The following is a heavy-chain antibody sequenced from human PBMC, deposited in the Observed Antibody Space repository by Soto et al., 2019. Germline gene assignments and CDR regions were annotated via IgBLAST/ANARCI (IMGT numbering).Heavy chain of an antibody. D-gene: IGHD2-15*01. V-gene: IGHV1-46*01. J-gene: IGHJ1*01. CDR2: INPNDGST. CDR1: GYTFSRFR. Sequence: QVQLVQSGAEVKKPGASVKVSCRASGYTFSRFRIHWVRQAPGQGFEWMGIINPNDGSTTYAQKFQGRVTMTRDTSATTVEMELTGLRFEDAAVYFCVRDYCSSGTCYFHPWGPGNLVTVSS. CDR3: VRDYCSSGTCYFHP.